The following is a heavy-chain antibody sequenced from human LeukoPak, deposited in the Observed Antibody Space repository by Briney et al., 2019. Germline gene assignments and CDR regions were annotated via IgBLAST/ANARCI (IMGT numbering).Heavy chain of an antibody. V-gene: IGHV1-8*03. J-gene: IGHJ4*02. Sequence: ASVEVSCKASGYTFTSYDINWVRQATGQGLEWMGWMNPNSGNTGYAQKFQGRVTITRNTSISTAYMELSSLRSEDTAVYYCASAIVGDFWSGYYWGQGTLVTVSS. CDR2: MNPNSGNT. CDR3: ASAIVGDFWSGYY. D-gene: IGHD3-3*01. CDR1: GYTFTSYD.